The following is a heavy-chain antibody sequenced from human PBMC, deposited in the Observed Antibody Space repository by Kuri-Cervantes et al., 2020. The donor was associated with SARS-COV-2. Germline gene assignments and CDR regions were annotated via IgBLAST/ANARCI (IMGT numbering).Heavy chain of an antibody. Sequence: SVKVSCKASEGTFFSYAISWVRQAPGQGLEWMGGIAPIFGKTDYAQKFQGRVTITADESTNTVYMELSSLRSEDTVVYYCATRVAGDPDYYYYMEVWGTGTTVTVSS. CDR1: EGTFFSYA. J-gene: IGHJ6*03. CDR3: ATRVAGDPDYYYYMEV. V-gene: IGHV1-69*13. CDR2: IAPIFGKT. D-gene: IGHD7-27*01.